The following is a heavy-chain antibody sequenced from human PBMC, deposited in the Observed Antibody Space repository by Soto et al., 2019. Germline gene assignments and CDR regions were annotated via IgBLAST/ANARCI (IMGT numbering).Heavy chain of an antibody. CDR2: INHNGST. CDR3: GRGRGYSNARGSYYSGMDV. V-gene: IGHV4-34*01. D-gene: IGHD5-12*01. J-gene: IGHJ6*02. Sequence: QVQLQQWGAGLLKPSETLSLTCAIYGGSFSNYYWNRIRQPPGKGLEWMGKINHNGSTNYSPSLKSRLTISVDTSKNQFSLKLISVTAADTAVYFCGRGRGYSNARGSYYSGMDVWGQGTTVTVSS. CDR1: GGSFSNYY.